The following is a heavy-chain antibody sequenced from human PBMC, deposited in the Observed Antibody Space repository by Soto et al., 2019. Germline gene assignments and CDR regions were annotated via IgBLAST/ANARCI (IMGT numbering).Heavy chain of an antibody. CDR2: ISRSSSYI. CDR1: GFTFRRYS. Sequence: LGGSLRLSCAAPGFTFRRYSLTWARRVPGKGPEWVSAISRSSSYIYYADSVKGRFTITRDNSKIPLYLQKNSLRADDTAVDYCARAPSHNNYYWLDPWGQGTQVT. CDR3: ARAPSHNNYYWLDP. J-gene: IGHJ5*02. V-gene: IGHV3-21*01. D-gene: IGHD4-4*01.